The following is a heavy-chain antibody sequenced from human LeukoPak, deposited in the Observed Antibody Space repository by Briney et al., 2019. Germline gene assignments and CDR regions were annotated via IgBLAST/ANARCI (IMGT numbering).Heavy chain of an antibody. CDR2: IIPIFGTA. J-gene: IGHJ4*02. V-gene: IGHV1-69*06. CDR1: GYTFTSYG. CDR3: ARARYCTNGVCTYDY. D-gene: IGHD2-8*01. Sequence: ASVKVSCKASGYTFTSYGISWVRQAPGQGLEWMGGIIPIFGTANYAQKFQGRVTITADKSTSTAYMELSSLRSEDTAVYYCARARYCTNGVCTYDYWGQGTLVTVSS.